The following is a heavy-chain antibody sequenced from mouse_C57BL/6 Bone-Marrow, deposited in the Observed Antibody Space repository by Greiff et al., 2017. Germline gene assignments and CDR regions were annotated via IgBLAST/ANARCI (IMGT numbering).Heavy chain of an antibody. CDR3: ARHRDLYAMDY. CDR1: GFTFSSYG. CDR2: FSSGGSYT. V-gene: IGHV5-6*01. Sequence: EVKLVESGGDLVKPGGSLKLSCAASGFTFSSYGMSWVRQTPDKRLEWVATFSSGGSYTYYPDSVKGRFTISIDNAKNTLYLQMSSLKSEETAMYYCARHRDLYAMDYWGQGTSVTVSS. J-gene: IGHJ4*01. D-gene: IGHD3-3*01.